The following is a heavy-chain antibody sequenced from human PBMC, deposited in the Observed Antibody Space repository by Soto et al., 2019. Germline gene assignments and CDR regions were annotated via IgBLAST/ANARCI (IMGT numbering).Heavy chain of an antibody. J-gene: IGHJ6*02. V-gene: IGHV4-31*03. CDR1: GGSISSGGYY. CDR2: IYYSGTT. CDR3: ARGGYYFYYAMDV. Sequence: QVQLQESGPGLVKPSQTLSLTCTVSGGSISSGGYYWSWIRQHPGKGLEWIGYIYYSGTTHYNPSLKNRLTISVDTSKNQFSLKLSSVTAADTAVYYCARGGYYFYYAMDVWGQGTTVTVSS.